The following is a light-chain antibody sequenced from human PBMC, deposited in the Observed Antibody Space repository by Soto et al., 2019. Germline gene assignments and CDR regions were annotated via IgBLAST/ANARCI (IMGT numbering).Light chain of an antibody. J-gene: IGKJ1*01. Sequence: DIQMTQSPSTLSASVGDRVTITCRASQSISDLLAWYQQKPGKAPKLLIYKASSLKSGVPSRFSGSGSGTEYTLTIRSLQPDDFASYYCQQDNGYWTFGQGTKVEIK. CDR2: KAS. V-gene: IGKV1-5*03. CDR1: QSISDL. CDR3: QQDNGYWT.